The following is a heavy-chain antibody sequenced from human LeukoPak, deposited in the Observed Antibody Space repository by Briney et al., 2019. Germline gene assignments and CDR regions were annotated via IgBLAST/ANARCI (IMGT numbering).Heavy chain of an antibody. V-gene: IGHV1-69*13. CDR3: ARDSAPLLRYFDADWYFDL. Sequence: ASVKVSCKASGGTFSSYAISWVRQAPGQGLEWMGGIIPIFGTANYAQKFQGRVTITADESTSTAYMELSSLRSEDAAVYYCARDSAPLLRYFDADWYFDLWGRGTLVTVSS. CDR2: IIPIFGTA. CDR1: GGTFSSYA. J-gene: IGHJ2*01. D-gene: IGHD3-9*01.